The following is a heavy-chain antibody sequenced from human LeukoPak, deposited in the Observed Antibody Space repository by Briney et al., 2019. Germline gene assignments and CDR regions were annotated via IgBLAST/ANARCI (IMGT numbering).Heavy chain of an antibody. CDR3: ARDPYSSGWYGNENYYWFDP. Sequence: GGSLSLSCAASGFTLSSYWMSWVRQAPGKGLEWVANIKQDGSEKYYVDSVKGRFTISRDNAKNSLYLQMNSLRAEDTAVYYCARDPYSSGWYGNENYYWFDPWGQGTLVTVSS. V-gene: IGHV3-7*01. CDR1: GFTLSSYW. CDR2: IKQDGSEK. D-gene: IGHD6-19*01. J-gene: IGHJ5*02.